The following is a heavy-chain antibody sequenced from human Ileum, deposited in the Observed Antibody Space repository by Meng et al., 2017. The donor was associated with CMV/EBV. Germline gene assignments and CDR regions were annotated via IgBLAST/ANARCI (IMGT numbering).Heavy chain of an antibody. CDR2: INHSGST. J-gene: IGHJ5*02. V-gene: IGHV4-34*01. Sequence: SFSCYDWSWIRQPPGKGLEWIGEINHSGSTNYNPSLKSRVTISVDTSKNQFSLKLSSVTAADTAVYYCARRVGCSSTSCYTNWFDPWGQGTLVTVSS. CDR1: SFSCYD. CDR3: ARRVGCSSTSCYTNWFDP. D-gene: IGHD2-2*02.